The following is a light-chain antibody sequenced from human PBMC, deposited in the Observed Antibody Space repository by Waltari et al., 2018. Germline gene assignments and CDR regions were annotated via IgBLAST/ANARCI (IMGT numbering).Light chain of an antibody. CDR2: SNN. CDR3: AAWDDSLIGPV. CDR1: SSNIGTNT. V-gene: IGLV1-44*01. Sequence: QSVLTQPPSASGTPGQRVTMSCSGGSSNIGTNTVNRYQQLPGTAPKLLIYSNNQLPSGVPDRFSGSKSGTSASLAISGLQSEDEAIYYCAAWDDSLIGPVFGGGTRLTVL. J-gene: IGLJ3*02.